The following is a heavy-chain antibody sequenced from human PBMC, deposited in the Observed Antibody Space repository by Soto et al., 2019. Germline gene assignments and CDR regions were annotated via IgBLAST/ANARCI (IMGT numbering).Heavy chain of an antibody. CDR2: IKSKGGGETT. CDR3: SLVLALPPIGAFDI. CDR1: GFNFNIAW. J-gene: IGHJ3*02. Sequence: EGQLVESGGGLVEPGGSLRLSCAASGFNFNIAWMNWVRQAPGKGLEWLGRIKSKGGGETTDYAAFVKGRFTISRDDSIRTLCLQMNCVEGEDTAVCYCSLVLALPPIGAFDIWGQGTMVTVSS. D-gene: IGHD3-3*02. V-gene: IGHV3-15*01.